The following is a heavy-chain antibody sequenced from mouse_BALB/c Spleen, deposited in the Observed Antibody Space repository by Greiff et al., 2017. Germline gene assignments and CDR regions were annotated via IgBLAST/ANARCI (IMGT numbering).Heavy chain of an antibody. CDR2: ISYDGSN. J-gene: IGHJ4*01. Sequence: EVKLQESGPGLVKPSQSLSLTCSVTGYSITSGYYWNWIRQFPGNKLEWMGYISYDGSNNYNPSLKNRISITRDTSKNQFFLKLNSVTTEDTATYYCAVWQRGGYAMDYWGQGTSVTVSS. CDR3: AVWQRGGYAMDY. CDR1: GYSITSGYY. D-gene: IGHD2-10*02. V-gene: IGHV3-6*02.